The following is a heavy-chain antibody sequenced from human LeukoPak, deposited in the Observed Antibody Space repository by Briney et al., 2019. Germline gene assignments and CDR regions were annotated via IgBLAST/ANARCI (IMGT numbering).Heavy chain of an antibody. D-gene: IGHD1-14*01. J-gene: IGHJ6*02. CDR3: AKARNPLNYGMDV. CDR2: IRYDGSNK. Sequence: GGSLRLSCAASGFTFSSYGMHWVRQAPGKGLEWVAFIRYDGSNKYYADSVEGRFTISRDNSENTLSVQLNSLRADDTAIYYCAKARNPLNYGMDVWGQGTAVTVSS. CDR1: GFTFSSYG. V-gene: IGHV3-30*02.